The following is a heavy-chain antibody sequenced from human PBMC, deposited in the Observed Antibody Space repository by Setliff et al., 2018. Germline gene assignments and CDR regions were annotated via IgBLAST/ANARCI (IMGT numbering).Heavy chain of an antibody. CDR3: ARGGTFRYFDY. D-gene: IGHD5-12*01. CDR1: GGSFTPYY. V-gene: IGHV4-59*01. J-gene: IGHJ4*02. CDR2: VYYSGTA. Sequence: PSETLSLTCAVYGGSFTPYYWSWIRQPPGKGLEWIGYVYYSGTAYYNPSLKSRVTVIVDTSKNQFSLRLSSVAAADTAVYYCARGGTFRYFDYWGQGTPVTVYS.